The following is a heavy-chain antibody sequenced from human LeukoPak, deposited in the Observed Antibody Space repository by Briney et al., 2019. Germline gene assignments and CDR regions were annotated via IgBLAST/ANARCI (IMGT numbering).Heavy chain of an antibody. V-gene: IGHV1-2*02. CDR1: GYTFTGYY. CDR2: INPNSGGT. CDR3: ARDLEGSSGWYPIDY. D-gene: IGHD6-19*01. Sequence: ASVKVSCKASGYTFTGYYMHWVQQAPGQGLEWMGWINPNSGGTNYAQKFQGRVTMTRDTSISTAYMELSRLRSDDTAVYYCARDLEGSSGWYPIDYWGQGTLVTVSS. J-gene: IGHJ4*02.